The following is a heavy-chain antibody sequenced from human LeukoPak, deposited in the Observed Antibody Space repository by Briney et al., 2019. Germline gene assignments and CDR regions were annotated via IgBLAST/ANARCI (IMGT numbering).Heavy chain of an antibody. Sequence: GASVKVCCKASGYTVTSYGISSVRQAPGQGLEWMGWISAYNGNTKYAQKLQRRVTMTTDTTPRTAYMEQRSLRSDDTAVYYCARDDRVAVAGPYYFDCWGQGTLVTASS. D-gene: IGHD6-19*01. CDR3: ARDDRVAVAGPYYFDC. V-gene: IGHV1-18*01. CDR2: ISAYNGNT. CDR1: GYTVTSYG. J-gene: IGHJ4*02.